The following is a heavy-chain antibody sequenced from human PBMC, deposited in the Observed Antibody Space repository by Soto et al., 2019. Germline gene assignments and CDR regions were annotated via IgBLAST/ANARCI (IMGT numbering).Heavy chain of an antibody. CDR2: ISYDGSNK. CDR1: GFTFSSYG. D-gene: IGHD1-26*01. CDR3: AKDHRALLPLYYFDY. J-gene: IGHJ4*02. Sequence: GGSLRLSCAASGFTFSSYGMHWVRQAPGKGLEWVAVISYDGSNKYYADSVKGRFTISRDNSKNTLYLQMNSLRAEDTAVYYCAKDHRALLPLYYFDYWGQGTLVTVSS. V-gene: IGHV3-30*18.